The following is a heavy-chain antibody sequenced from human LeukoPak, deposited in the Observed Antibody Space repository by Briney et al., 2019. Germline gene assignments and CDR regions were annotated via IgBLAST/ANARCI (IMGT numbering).Heavy chain of an antibody. CDR2: ISYDGSNK. J-gene: IGHJ3*02. CDR3: AKVQVDRDYDYVWGSYEGDAFDI. V-gene: IGHV3-30*18. D-gene: IGHD3-16*01. CDR1: GFTFSSYG. Sequence: GRSLRLSCAASGFTFSSYGMYWVRQAPGKGLEWVAVISYDGSNKYYADSVKGRFTISRDNSKNTLYLQMNSLRAEDTAVYYCAKVQVDRDYDYVWGSYEGDAFDIWGQGTMVTVSS.